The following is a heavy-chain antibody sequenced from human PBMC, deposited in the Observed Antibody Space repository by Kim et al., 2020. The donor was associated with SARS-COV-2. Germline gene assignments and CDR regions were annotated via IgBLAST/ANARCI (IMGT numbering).Heavy chain of an antibody. Sequence: GGSLRLSCAASGFTFSSYAMHWVRQAPGKGLEWVAVISYDGSNKYYADSVKGRFTISRDNSKNTLYLQMNSLRAEDTAVYYCARGMYYDILTGYLSYGGQGTLVTVSS. V-gene: IGHV3-30*04. CDR2: ISYDGSNK. D-gene: IGHD3-9*01. CDR1: GFTFSSYA. J-gene: IGHJ4*02. CDR3: ARGMYYDILTGYLSY.